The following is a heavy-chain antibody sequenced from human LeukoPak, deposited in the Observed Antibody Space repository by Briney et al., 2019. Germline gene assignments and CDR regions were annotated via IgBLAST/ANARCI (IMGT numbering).Heavy chain of an antibody. Sequence: PSEPLSLTCSVSGGSISNYHWSWLRQPPGKGLGWVGCIFYSGSTNYNPSLKSRVTISVDTSKNQFSLKLSSVTAADTAVYYCAREKPREGFLELRWFDPWGQGTLVTVSS. D-gene: IGHD3-3*01. J-gene: IGHJ5*02. CDR3: AREKPREGFLELRWFDP. V-gene: IGHV4-59*12. CDR1: GGSISNYH. CDR2: IFYSGST.